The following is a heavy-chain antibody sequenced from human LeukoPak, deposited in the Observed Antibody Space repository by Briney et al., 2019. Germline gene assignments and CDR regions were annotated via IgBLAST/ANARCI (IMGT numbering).Heavy chain of an antibody. Sequence: GGSLRLSCAASGFTFSSYEMNWVRQAPGKGLEWVSSISSSSSHTYYADSLRGRFTISRDNAKNSLYLQMNSLRAEDTAVYHCARTSTGFDYWGQGTLVTVSS. CDR1: GFTFSSYE. V-gene: IGHV3-21*01. CDR3: ARTSTGFDY. D-gene: IGHD2-8*02. J-gene: IGHJ4*02. CDR2: ISSSSSHT.